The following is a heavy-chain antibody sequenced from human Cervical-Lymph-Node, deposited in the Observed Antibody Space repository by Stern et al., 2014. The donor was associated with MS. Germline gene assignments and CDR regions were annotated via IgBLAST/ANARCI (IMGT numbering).Heavy chain of an antibody. V-gene: IGHV3-21*01. J-gene: IGHJ6*02. CDR1: GFTFSSYS. CDR2: ISSSSSYI. D-gene: IGHD1-26*01. Sequence: EMQLVESGGGLVKPGGSLRLSCAASGFTFSSYSMNWVRQAPGKGLEWVSSISSSSSYIYYADSVKGRFTISRDNAKNYRYLQMNSLRAEDTAVYYCARDKVGATFPDEYYYYYGMDVWGQGTTVTVSS. CDR3: ARDKVGATFPDEYYYYYGMDV.